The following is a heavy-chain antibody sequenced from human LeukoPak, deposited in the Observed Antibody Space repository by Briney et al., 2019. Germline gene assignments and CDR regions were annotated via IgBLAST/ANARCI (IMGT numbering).Heavy chain of an antibody. CDR3: ARGIDSSGYYALDY. CDR2: IYTSGST. Sequence: SETLSLTCTVSGGSISSYYWSWIRQPAGKGLEWIGRIYTSGSTNYNPSLQSRVTMSVDTSKNQFSLKLSSVTAADTAVYYCARGIDSSGYYALDYWGQGTLVTVSS. J-gene: IGHJ4*02. V-gene: IGHV4-4*07. CDR1: GGSISSYY. D-gene: IGHD3-22*01.